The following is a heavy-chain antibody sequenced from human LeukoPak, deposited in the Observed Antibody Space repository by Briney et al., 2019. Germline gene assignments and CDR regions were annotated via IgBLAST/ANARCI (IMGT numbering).Heavy chain of an antibody. V-gene: IGHV3-64*01. CDR3: SRADSGPSFPPDY. J-gene: IGHJ4*02. D-gene: IGHD5-12*01. CDR1: GFTFSNYA. CDR2: ISSNGDSP. Sequence: PGGSLRLSCAASGFTFSNYAMHWVRQASGRGLEYVSAISSNGDSPYYANSLKGRFTISRDNSKNMLYLQMGSLRAEDMAVYYCSRADSGPSFPPDYWGQGTLVTVSS.